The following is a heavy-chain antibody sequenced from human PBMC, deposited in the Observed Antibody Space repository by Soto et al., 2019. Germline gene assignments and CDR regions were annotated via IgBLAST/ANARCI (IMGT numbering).Heavy chain of an antibody. D-gene: IGHD5-18*01. Sequence: GASVKVSCKASGYTFTSYDINWVRQATGQGLEWMGWMNPNSGNTGYAQKFQGRVTMTRNTSISTAYMELSSLRSEDTAVCYCARDGWIQLLYNWFDPWGQGTLVTVSS. J-gene: IGHJ5*02. CDR3: ARDGWIQLLYNWFDP. CDR1: GYTFTSYD. CDR2: MNPNSGNT. V-gene: IGHV1-8*01.